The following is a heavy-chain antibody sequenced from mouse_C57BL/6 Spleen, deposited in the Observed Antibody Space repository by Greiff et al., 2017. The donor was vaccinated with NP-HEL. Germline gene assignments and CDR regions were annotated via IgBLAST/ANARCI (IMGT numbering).Heavy chain of an antibody. CDR1: GYTFTSYW. J-gene: IGHJ4*01. D-gene: IGHD2-10*01. CDR2: IRPSDSDT. CDR3: ATHRLLRDAMDY. V-gene: IGHV1-74*01. Sequence: QVQLQQPGAELVKPGASVKVSCKASGYTFTSYWMHWVKQRPGQGLEWIGRIRPSDSDTNYNQKFKGKATLTVDKSSSTAYMQLSSLTSEDSAVYYCATHRLLRDAMDYWGQGTSVTVSS.